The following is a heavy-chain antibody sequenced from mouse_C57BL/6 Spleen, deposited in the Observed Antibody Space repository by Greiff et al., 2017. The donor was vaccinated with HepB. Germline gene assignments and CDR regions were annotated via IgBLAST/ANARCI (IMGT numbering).Heavy chain of an antibody. D-gene: IGHD2-1*01. V-gene: IGHV5-17*01. CDR2: ISSGSSTI. J-gene: IGHJ4*01. CDR3: ARRNGYYAMDY. Sequence: EVNLVESGGGLVKPGGSLKLSCAASGFTFSDYGMHWVRQAPEKGLEWVAYISSGSSTIYYADTVKGRFTISRDNAKNTLFLQMTSLRSEDTAMYYCARRNGYYAMDYWGQGTSVTVSS. CDR1: GFTFSDYG.